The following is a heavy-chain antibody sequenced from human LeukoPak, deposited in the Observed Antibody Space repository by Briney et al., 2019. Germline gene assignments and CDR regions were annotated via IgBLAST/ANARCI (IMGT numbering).Heavy chain of an antibody. CDR3: ARDPGKSYYYGMDV. V-gene: IGHV1-18*01. Sequence: ASVKVSCKASGYTLTSYGISWVRQAPGQGLEWMGWISAYNGNTNYAQKLQGRVTMTTDTSTSTAYMELRSLRSDDTAVYYCARDPGKSYYYGMDVWGQGTTVTVSS. CDR1: GYTLTSYG. J-gene: IGHJ6*02. CDR2: ISAYNGNT. D-gene: IGHD1-1*01.